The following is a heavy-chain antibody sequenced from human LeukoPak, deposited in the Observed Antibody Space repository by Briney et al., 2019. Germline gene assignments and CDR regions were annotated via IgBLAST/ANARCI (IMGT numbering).Heavy chain of an antibody. CDR2: MSNSGSTI. D-gene: IGHD3-10*01. CDR1: GFTFSNAS. J-gene: IGHJ4*02. CDR3: GSVLCFGGIFFDY. V-gene: IGHV3-11*01. Sequence: GGSLRLSCAASGFTFSNASMSWVRQAPGKGLEWVSYMSNSGSTIYYADSVKGRITISRDNTKKSFYLLNNSIRAEATAEYCCGSVLCFGGIFFDYWGQGTLVTVSS.